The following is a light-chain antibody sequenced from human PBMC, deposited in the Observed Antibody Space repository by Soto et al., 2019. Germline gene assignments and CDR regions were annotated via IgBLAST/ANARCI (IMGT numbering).Light chain of an antibody. CDR2: DAS. CDR3: CSYAGSYIQYV. V-gene: IGLV2-11*01. Sequence: QSVLTQPRSVSGSPGQSVTLSCTGTSSDIGNYDYVSWYQQHPGMAPKLILYDASKRPSGVSDRFSGSKSGNTASLTISGLQAEDEAAYYCCSYAGSYIQYVFGTGTKVTVL. CDR1: SSDIGNYDY. J-gene: IGLJ1*01.